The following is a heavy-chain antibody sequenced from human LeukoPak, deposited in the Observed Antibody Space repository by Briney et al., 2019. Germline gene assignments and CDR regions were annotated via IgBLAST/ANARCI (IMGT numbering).Heavy chain of an antibody. Sequence: AGGSLRLSCAASGFTFSNYWMNWVRQAPGKGLEWVANINQDGSEVYYVDSVKGRFTISRDNAKNSLYLQMNSLRAEDTALYYCARDWGTYYYDRSGYYPLDYWGQGTLVTASS. V-gene: IGHV3-7*01. D-gene: IGHD3-22*01. CDR1: GFTFSNYW. CDR2: INQDGSEV. CDR3: ARDWGTYYYDRSGYYPLDY. J-gene: IGHJ4*02.